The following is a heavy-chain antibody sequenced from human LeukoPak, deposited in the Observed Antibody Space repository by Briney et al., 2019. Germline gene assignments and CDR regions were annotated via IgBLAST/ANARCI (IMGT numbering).Heavy chain of an antibody. CDR1: GGSISSSSYY. D-gene: IGHD4-23*01. V-gene: IGHV4-39*07. Sequence: SETLSLTCTVSGGSISSSSYYWGWIRQPPGKGLEWIGSIYYSGSTYYNPSLKGRVTISVDTSKNQFSLKLSSVTAADTAVYYCARGLGYVGNRFDHWGQGTLVTVSS. CDR3: ARGLGYVGNRFDH. J-gene: IGHJ4*02. CDR2: IYYSGST.